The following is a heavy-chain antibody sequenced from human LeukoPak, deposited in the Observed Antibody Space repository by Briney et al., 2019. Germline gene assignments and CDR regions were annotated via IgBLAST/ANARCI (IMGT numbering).Heavy chain of an antibody. D-gene: IGHD1-26*01. J-gene: IGHJ4*02. CDR2: INPNSGGT. CDR3: ARGRGSYSLDY. CDR1: RYTFAGYS. Sequence: ASVKVSCKASRYTFAGYSMHWVRQAPGQGLEWMGWINPNSGGTNYAQKFQGRVTMTGDTSISTAYMELSRLTSDDAAVYYCARGRGSYSLDYWGQGTLVTVSS. V-gene: IGHV1-2*02.